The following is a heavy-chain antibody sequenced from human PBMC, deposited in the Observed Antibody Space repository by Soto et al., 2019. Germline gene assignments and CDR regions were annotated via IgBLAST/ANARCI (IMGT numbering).Heavy chain of an antibody. Sequence: PGGSLRLSCAASGFMFENYAMIWARQAPGKGLEWVATVRGNSYGAYYADSVRGRFIISRDNSKNTMSLQLNSLRDDDTAIYYCAKGKSENGVDWLDPWGPGTLVTVSS. V-gene: IGHV3-23*01. CDR2: VRGNSYGA. CDR1: GFMFENYA. J-gene: IGHJ5*02. CDR3: AKGKSENGVDWLDP. D-gene: IGHD2-8*01.